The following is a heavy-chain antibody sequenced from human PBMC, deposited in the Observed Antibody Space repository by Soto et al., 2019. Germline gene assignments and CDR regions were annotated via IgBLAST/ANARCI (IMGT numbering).Heavy chain of an antibody. V-gene: IGHV4-34*01. J-gene: IGHJ3*02. CDR2: INHSGST. CDR1: GGSFSGYY. D-gene: IGHD6-6*01. CDR3: AGRDRIAARPYPGGAFDI. Sequence: SETLSLTCAVYGGSFSGYYWSWIRQPPGKGLEWIGEINHSGSTNYNPSLKSRVTISVDTSKNQFSLKLSSVTAADTAVYYCAGRDRIAARPYPGGAFDIWGQGTMVTVSS.